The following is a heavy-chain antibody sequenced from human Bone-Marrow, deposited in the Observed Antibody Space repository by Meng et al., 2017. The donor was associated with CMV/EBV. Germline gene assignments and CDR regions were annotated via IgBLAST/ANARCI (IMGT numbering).Heavy chain of an antibody. CDR3: ARDRSYYGTGPHFDY. CDR2: INSDGSTT. D-gene: IGHD2-21*01. J-gene: IGHJ4*02. Sequence: GESLKISCAASGFTFSSYWMHWVRQAPGKGLVWVSRINSDGSTTTYADSVKGRITISRDNAKNTLYLQMTSLRAEDTAVYYCARDRSYYGTGPHFDYWGQGTLVTVSS. CDR1: GFTFSSYW. V-gene: IGHV3-74*01.